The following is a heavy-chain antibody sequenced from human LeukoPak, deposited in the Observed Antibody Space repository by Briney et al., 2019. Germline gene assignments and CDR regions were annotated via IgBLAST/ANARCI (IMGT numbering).Heavy chain of an antibody. J-gene: IGHJ4*02. CDR3: ARELSQIVWGGLDY. CDR1: GFIFSHYG. D-gene: IGHD2-21*01. Sequence: GGSLRLSCAAAGFIFSHYGMHWVRQAPGKGLEWVAVIQNDASTENFADSVKGRFTISRDNSKNTVFLQMNSLRVEDTAVYYCARELSQIVWGGLDYGGQGALVSVSS. CDR2: IQNDASTE. V-gene: IGHV3-33*05.